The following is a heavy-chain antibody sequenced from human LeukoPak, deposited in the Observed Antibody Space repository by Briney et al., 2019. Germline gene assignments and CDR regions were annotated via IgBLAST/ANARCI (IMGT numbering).Heavy chain of an antibody. V-gene: IGHV1-2*02. CDR3: ARADYDFWSGYYDY. J-gene: IGHJ4*02. D-gene: IGHD3-3*01. CDR1: GYTFTGYY. Sequence: VASVKVSCKASGYTFTGYYMHWVRQAPGQGLEWMGWINPNSGGTNYAQKFQGRVTMTRDTSISTAYMELSRLRFDDTAVYYCARADYDFWSGYYDYWGQGTLVTVSS. CDR2: INPNSGGT.